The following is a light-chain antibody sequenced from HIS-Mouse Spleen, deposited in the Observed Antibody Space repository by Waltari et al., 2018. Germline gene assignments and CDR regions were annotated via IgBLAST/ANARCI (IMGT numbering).Light chain of an antibody. J-gene: IGKJ4*01. CDR3: QQYGSSP. CDR1: QSVSSSY. CDR2: GAS. V-gene: IGKV3-20*01. Sequence: EIVLTQSPGTLSLSPGERATLSCRASQSVSSSYLAWYQQKPGQAARLLIYGASSRATGIPDRFSGSGSGTDLTLTISRLEPEDFAVYYCQQYGSSPFGGGTKVEIK.